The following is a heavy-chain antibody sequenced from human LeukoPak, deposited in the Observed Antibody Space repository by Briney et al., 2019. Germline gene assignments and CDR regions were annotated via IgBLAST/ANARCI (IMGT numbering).Heavy chain of an antibody. D-gene: IGHD2-2*01. Sequence: ASVKVSCKASGYTLTSYDINWVRQATGQGLEWMGWMNPNSGNTGYAQKFQGRVTITRNTSISTAYMELSSLRSEDTAVYYCARGSLRYQLLTDYWGQGTLVTVSS. CDR3: ARGSLRYQLLTDY. J-gene: IGHJ4*02. V-gene: IGHV1-8*03. CDR2: MNPNSGNT. CDR1: GYTLTSYD.